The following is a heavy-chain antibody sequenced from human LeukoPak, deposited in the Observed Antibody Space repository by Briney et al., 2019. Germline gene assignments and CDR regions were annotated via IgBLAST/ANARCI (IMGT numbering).Heavy chain of an antibody. CDR2: IYPGDSDT. CDR3: ARQGRQLVRGGYFDC. V-gene: IGHV5-51*01. CDR1: GYRFTSYW. Sequence: GESLKISCKGSGYRFTSYWIHWVRQMPGKGLEWMGIIYPGDSDTRYSPSFQGQVTISADKSISTAYLQWSSLKASDTAMYYCARQGRQLVRGGYFDCWGQGTLVTVSS. J-gene: IGHJ4*02. D-gene: IGHD6-13*01.